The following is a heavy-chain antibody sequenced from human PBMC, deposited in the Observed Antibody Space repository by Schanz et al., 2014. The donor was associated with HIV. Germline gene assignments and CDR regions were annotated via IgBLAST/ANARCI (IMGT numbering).Heavy chain of an antibody. V-gene: IGHV1-18*01. CDR3: ARDLVSHFDSGGYFNWFDP. Sequence: QVQLLQSAAEVKKPGASVKVSCKASGYTFSSYGISWVRQAPGQGLEWMGWISADNGNTNYAQKFQDRVTMTTDTSTSTAYMEVRSLSSEDTAMYYCARDLVSHFDSGGYFNWFDPWGQGTLVIVSS. D-gene: IGHD3-22*01. J-gene: IGHJ5*02. CDR2: ISADNGNT. CDR1: GYTFSSYG.